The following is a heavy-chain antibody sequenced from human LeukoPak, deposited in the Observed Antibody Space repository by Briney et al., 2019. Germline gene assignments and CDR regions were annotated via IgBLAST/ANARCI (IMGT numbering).Heavy chain of an antibody. V-gene: IGHV4-34*01. CDR3: ARVRGYSYGYQFFDY. CDR1: GGSFSGYY. CDR2: INHSGST. Sequence: LETLSLTGAVYGGSFSGYYWSWIRQPPGKGLEWIGEINHSGSTNYNPSLKSRVAISVDTSKNQFSLKLSSVTAADTAVYYCARVRGYSYGYQFFDYWGQGTLVTVSS. J-gene: IGHJ4*02. D-gene: IGHD5-18*01.